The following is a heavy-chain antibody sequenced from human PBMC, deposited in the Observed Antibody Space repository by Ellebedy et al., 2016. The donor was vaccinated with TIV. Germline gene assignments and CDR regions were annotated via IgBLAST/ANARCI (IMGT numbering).Heavy chain of an antibody. D-gene: IGHD5-18*01. V-gene: IGHV3-23*01. CDR1: GFTFSRNV. J-gene: IGHJ3*01. CDR3: AKTKGYSDAFDS. CDR2: ISGNGVNT. Sequence: GESLKISXVVSGFTFSRNVMNWVRQAPGKGLEWVSSISGNGVNTYDADSVKGRFTISRDNSKNTLYLQMNGLRAEDTAIYYCAKTKGYSDAFDSWGQGTMVTVS.